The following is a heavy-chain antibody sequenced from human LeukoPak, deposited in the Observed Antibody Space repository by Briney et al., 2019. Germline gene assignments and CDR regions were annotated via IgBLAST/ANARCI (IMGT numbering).Heavy chain of an antibody. CDR3: SREWGNGNDLRPDY. V-gene: IGHV3-49*03. Sequence: GGSLRLSCTSPGFTFREFAVSWFRQAPGKGLEWIGFIRSSIYGGTPKAAASVKGRFIFSRDDSKGVAYLRMNSLKTEDTAVYYCSREWGNGNDLRPDYWGQGTLVTVSS. D-gene: IGHD1-1*01. CDR2: IRSSIYGGTP. CDR1: GFTFREFA. J-gene: IGHJ4*02.